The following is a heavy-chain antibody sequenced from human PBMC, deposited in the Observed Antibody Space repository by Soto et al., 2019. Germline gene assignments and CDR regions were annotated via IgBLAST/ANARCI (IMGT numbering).Heavy chain of an antibody. J-gene: IGHJ4*02. D-gene: IGHD1-26*01. CDR1: GFTFSSYA. Sequence: PGGSLRLSCAASGFTFSSYAMIWVRQAPGKGLEWVSAISVSGGSTYYADSVKGRFTISRDNSKNTLYLQMNSLRAEDTAVYYCAKDSVVGAISYFDYWGQGTLVTVSS. CDR3: AKDSVVGAISYFDY. CDR2: ISVSGGST. V-gene: IGHV3-23*01.